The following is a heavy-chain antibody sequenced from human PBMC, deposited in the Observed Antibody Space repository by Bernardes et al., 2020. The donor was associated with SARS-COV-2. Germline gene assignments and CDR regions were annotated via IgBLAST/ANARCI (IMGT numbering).Heavy chain of an antibody. Sequence: GGSRRLSVAASGFTVSSYASSWVLTSPGKGLEWVSAISGSGGSTYYADSVKGRFTISRDNSKNTLYLQMNSLRAEDTAVYYCAFTGGSAFDIWGQGTMVTVSS. CDR1: GFTVSSYA. J-gene: IGHJ3*02. CDR2: ISGSGGST. D-gene: IGHD2-15*01. V-gene: IGHV3-23*01. CDR3: AFTGGSAFDI.